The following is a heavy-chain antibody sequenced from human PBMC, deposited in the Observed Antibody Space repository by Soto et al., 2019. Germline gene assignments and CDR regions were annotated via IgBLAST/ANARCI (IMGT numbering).Heavy chain of an antibody. Sequence: QVQLVQSGAEVKKPGSSVKVSCKASGGNFSTHAISWVRQAPGQGLVWMGGIIPMFNTTISAQKFQGRVTNTADEYTSAAYMELGSLRSEDSPVYSCATVFYDRCSIDYWGQGTLVTVSS. CDR2: IIPMFNTT. V-gene: IGHV1-69*01. CDR1: GGNFSTHA. J-gene: IGHJ4*02. D-gene: IGHD3-22*01. CDR3: ATVFYDRCSIDY.